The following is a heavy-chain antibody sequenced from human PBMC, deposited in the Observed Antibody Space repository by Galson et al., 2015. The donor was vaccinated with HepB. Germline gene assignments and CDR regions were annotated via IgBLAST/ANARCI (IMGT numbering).Heavy chain of an antibody. CDR3: ASQEQQRYWRGFDY. CDR2: ISGSGGST. CDR1: GFTFSSYA. V-gene: IGHV3-23*01. Sequence: SLRLSCAASGFTFSSYAMSWVRQAPGKGLEWVSAISGSGGSTYYADSVKGRFTISRDNSKNTLYLQMNSLRAEDTAVYYCASQEQQRYWRGFDYWGQGTLVTVSS. J-gene: IGHJ4*02. D-gene: IGHD6-13*01.